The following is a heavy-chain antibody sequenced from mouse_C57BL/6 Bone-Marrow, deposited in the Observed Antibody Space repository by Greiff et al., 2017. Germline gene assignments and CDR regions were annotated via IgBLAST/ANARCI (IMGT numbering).Heavy chain of an antibody. CDR1: GYTFTSYG. J-gene: IGHJ3*01. CDR2: IYPRSGNT. CDR3: ARHGGGAY. V-gene: IGHV1-81*01. Sequence: VQLQESGAELARPGASVKLSCKASGYTFTSYGISWVKQRTGQGLEWIGEIYPRSGNTYYNEKFKGKATLTADKSSSTAYMELRSLTSEDSAVYFCARHGGGAYWGQGTLVTVSA.